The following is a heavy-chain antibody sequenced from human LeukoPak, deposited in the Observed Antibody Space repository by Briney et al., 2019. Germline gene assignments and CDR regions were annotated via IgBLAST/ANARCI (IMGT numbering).Heavy chain of an antibody. CDR2: IIPIFGIA. J-gene: IGHJ4*02. D-gene: IGHD5-12*01. CDR1: GGTFTSYA. V-gene: IGHV1-69*17. CDR3: ASARVDIVATVGNYFDY. Sequence: GASVKVSCKASGGTFTSYAISWVRQAPGQGPEWMGGIIPIFGIANYAQKFQGRVTITADKSTSTAYMELSSLRSEDTAVYYCASARVDIVATVGNYFDYWGQGTLVTVSS.